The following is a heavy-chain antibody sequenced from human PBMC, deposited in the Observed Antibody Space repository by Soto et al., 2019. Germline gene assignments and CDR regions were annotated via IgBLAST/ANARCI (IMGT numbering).Heavy chain of an antibody. V-gene: IGHV4-59*08. J-gene: IGHJ5*02. CDR2: INYIGSS. Sequence: QVQLQESGPGLVKPSETLSLTCTISGASISSYYWTWIRQPPGKGLEWIGYINYIGSSNYNPSLQSRLPASLNTSTDPFSLKLRSVTAGDTAVYYCARAWESPWNWFDPWGQGILVTVSS. CDR3: ARAWESPWNWFDP. D-gene: IGHD1-26*01. CDR1: GASISSYY.